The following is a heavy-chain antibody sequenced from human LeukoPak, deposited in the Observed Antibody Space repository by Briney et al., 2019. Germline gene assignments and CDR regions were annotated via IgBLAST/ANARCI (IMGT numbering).Heavy chain of an antibody. J-gene: IGHJ4*02. V-gene: IGHV4-4*02. D-gene: IGHD3-10*01. CDR3: ARAGGGFGELLLIDY. CDR2: IYHSGST. Sequence: SETLSLTCAVSGGSISSSNWWSWVRQPPGKGLEWIGEIYHSGSTNYNPSLKSRVTISVDTSKNQFSLKLSSVTAADTAVYYCARAGGGFGELLLIDYWGQGTLVTVSS. CDR1: GGSISSSNW.